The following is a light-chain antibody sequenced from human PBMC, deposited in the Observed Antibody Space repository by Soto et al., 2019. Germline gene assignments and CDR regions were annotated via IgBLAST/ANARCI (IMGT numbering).Light chain of an antibody. CDR1: QDVSSNY. V-gene: IGKV3D-11*01. CDR2: DAS. J-gene: IGKJ1*01. CDR3: QQRSNWPWT. Sequence: EIVLTQSPGTLSLSPGERATLSCRASQDVSSNYFAWYQQKPGQAPRLLIYDASNRATGIPARFSGSGSGTDFTLTISSLEPEDFAVYYCQQRSNWPWTFGQGTKVDIK.